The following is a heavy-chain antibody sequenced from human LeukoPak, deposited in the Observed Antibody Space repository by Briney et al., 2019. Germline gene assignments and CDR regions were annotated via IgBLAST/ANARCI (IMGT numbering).Heavy chain of an antibody. J-gene: IGHJ4*02. CDR1: GFTFSDYY. V-gene: IGHV3-11*04. Sequence: GGSLRLSCAASGFTFSDYYMSWIRQAPGKGLEWVSYISTSGSTIYYADSVKGRFTISRDNAKNSLYLQMNSLRAEDTAVYYCARGGNIVVPAAIFDYWGQGTLVTVSS. CDR3: ARGGNIVVPAAIFDY. D-gene: IGHD2-2*01. CDR2: ISTSGSTI.